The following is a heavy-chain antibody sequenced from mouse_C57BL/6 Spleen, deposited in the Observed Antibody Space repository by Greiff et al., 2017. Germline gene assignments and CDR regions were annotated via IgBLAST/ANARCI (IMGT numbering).Heavy chain of an antibody. CDR3: ARRFPAPYFDY. V-gene: IGHV1-50*01. CDR1: GYTFTSYW. Sequence: QVQLKQPGAELVKPGASVKLSCKASGYTFTSYWMQWVKQRPGQGLEWIGEIDPSDSYTNYNQKFKGKATLTVDTSSSTAYMQLSSLTSEDSAVYYCARRFPAPYFDYWGQGTTLTVSS. J-gene: IGHJ2*01. CDR2: IDPSDSYT.